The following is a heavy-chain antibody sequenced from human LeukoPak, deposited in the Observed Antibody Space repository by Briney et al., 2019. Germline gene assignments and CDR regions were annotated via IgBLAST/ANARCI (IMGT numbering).Heavy chain of an antibody. J-gene: IGHJ4*02. Sequence: GGSLRLSCAASGFTFSDHYMSWIRQAPGKGLEWVSYISSSSSYINYADSVKGRFTISRDNAKNSLYLQMNSLRADDTAVYYCARERLGELSYHDYWGQGTLVAVSS. V-gene: IGHV3-11*05. CDR1: GFTFSDHY. CDR3: ARERLGELSYHDY. D-gene: IGHD3-16*02. CDR2: ISSSSSYI.